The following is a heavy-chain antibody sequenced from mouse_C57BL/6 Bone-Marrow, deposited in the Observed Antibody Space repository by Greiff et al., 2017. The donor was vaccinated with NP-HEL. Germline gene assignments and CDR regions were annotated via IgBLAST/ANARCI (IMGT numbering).Heavy chain of an antibody. Sequence: EVMLVESGGGLVQPKGSLTLSCAASGFTFNTYAMHWVRQAPGTGLEWGARIRSKSSNYATYYADSVKDRFTISRDDSQSMLYLQMNNLKTEDTAMYYCVRDRGFAYWGQGTLVTVSA. CDR2: IRSKSSNYAT. CDR1: GFTFNTYA. CDR3: VRDRGFAY. J-gene: IGHJ3*01. V-gene: IGHV10-3*01.